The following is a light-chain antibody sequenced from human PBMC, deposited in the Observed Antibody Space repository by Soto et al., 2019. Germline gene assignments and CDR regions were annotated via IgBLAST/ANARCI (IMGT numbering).Light chain of an antibody. CDR1: QSVSSSY. V-gene: IGKV3-20*01. Sequence: EIVLTQSPGTLSLSPGERATLSCRASQSVSSSYLAWYQQKPGQAPRLLIYGVSSRATGIPDRFSGSGSGTDFTLTISRLEPEAFAVYYCQQYGNSPRTFGQGTKVEIK. CDR2: GVS. CDR3: QQYGNSPRT. J-gene: IGKJ1*01.